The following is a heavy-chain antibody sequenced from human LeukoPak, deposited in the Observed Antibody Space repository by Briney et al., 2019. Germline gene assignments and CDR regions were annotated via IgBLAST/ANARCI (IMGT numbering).Heavy chain of an antibody. CDR1: GFTFSSYE. D-gene: IGHD4-23*01. CDR2: ISSSVSTI. CDR3: ARDGRRGVVTQGGYFDY. V-gene: IGHV3-48*03. J-gene: IGHJ4*02. Sequence: GGSLILSCAASGFTFSSYEMNWVRQAPGKGLEWVSYISSSVSTIYYADSVKGRFTISRDNAKNSLYLQMNSLRVEDTAVYYCARDGRRGVVTQGGYFDYWGQGTLVNVSS.